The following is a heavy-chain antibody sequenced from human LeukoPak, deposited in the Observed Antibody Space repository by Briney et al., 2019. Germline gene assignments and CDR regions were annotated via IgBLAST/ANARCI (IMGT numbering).Heavy chain of an antibody. J-gene: IGHJ5*02. CDR1: GFTFSSYT. CDR2: ISFDGSNK. CDR3: AREELVSSLGFDP. D-gene: IGHD2-8*01. V-gene: IGHV3-30-3*01. Sequence: PGGSLRLSCEASGFTFSSYTIHWVRQPPGKGLEWVAVISFDGSNKYYADSVKGRFTISRDNSKNTLYLQMNSLRSEDTAVYYCAREELVSSLGFDPWGQETLVTFSS.